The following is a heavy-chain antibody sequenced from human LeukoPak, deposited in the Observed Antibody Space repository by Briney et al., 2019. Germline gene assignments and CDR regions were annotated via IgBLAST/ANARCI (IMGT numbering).Heavy chain of an antibody. V-gene: IGHV1-69*05. CDR1: GGTFSSYA. CDR3: ARTTTVVTDDAFDI. CDR2: IIPIFGTA. Sequence: ASVKVSCKASGGTFSSYAISWVRQAPGQGLEWMGGIIPIFGTANYAQKFQGRVTITTDESTSTAYMELSSLRSEDTAVYYCARTTTVVTDDAFDIWGQGTMVTVSS. D-gene: IGHD4-23*01. J-gene: IGHJ3*02.